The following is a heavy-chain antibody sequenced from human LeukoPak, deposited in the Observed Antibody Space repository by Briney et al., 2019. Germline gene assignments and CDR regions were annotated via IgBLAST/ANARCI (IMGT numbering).Heavy chain of an antibody. V-gene: IGHV3-21*01. CDR2: ISTTSNYI. J-gene: IGHJ4*02. D-gene: IGHD6-19*01. Sequence: GGSLRLSCAASGFTFSNYNMNWVRQAPGKGLEWVSSISTTSNYIYYADSVKGRFTISRDNAWDSLYLQMNSLRAEDTAVYYCARGGEWLVQRMGYWGQGTLVTVSS. CDR3: ARGGEWLVQRMGY. CDR1: GFTFSNYN.